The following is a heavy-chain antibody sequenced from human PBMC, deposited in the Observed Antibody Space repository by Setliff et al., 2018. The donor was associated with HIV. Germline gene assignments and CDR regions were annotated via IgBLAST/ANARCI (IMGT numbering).Heavy chain of an antibody. Sequence: PSETLSLTCTVSGGSISSHYWSWIRQPPGKGLEWIGHIYTSGSTNYNPSLKSRVTMSLDTSKNQFSLKLSSVTAADTAVYYCARVGYWNYGHYYYMDVWGKGTTVTVSS. CDR2: IYTSGST. CDR3: ARVGYWNYGHYYYMDV. CDR1: GGSISSHY. J-gene: IGHJ6*03. V-gene: IGHV4-59*11. D-gene: IGHD1-7*01.